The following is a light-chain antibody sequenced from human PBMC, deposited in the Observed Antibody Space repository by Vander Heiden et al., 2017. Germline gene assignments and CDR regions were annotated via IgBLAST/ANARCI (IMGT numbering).Light chain of an antibody. CDR2: AAA. Sequence: AVQMTQSPSSLSASEGERVTITCRASQCIRSDLSRYQQKPGKAPKLLIYAAASLQSGVPSRFSGSGSGTDFTLTISSLQYEDFATYYCLQDDNYPWTFGQGTKVETK. CDR3: LQDDNYPWT. CDR1: QCIRSD. J-gene: IGKJ1*01. V-gene: IGKV1-6*01.